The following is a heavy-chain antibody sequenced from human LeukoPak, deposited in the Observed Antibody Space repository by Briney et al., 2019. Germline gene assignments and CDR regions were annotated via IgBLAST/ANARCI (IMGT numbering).Heavy chain of an antibody. CDR1: GFSFSNYW. CDR3: AKGPNYFDS. V-gene: IGHV3-74*01. J-gene: IGHJ4*02. Sequence: GGSLRLSCAASGFSFSNYWMHWARQAPGKGLVRVTRMNSDGSATYYADSVQGRFTISRDNAKNTLYLQMNSLRAEDTAMYFCAKGPNYFDSWGQGTLVTVSS. CDR2: MNSDGSAT.